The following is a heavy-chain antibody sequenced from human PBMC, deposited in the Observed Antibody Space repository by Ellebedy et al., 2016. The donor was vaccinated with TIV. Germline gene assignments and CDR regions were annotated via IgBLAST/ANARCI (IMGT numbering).Heavy chain of an antibody. D-gene: IGHD3-3*01. CDR3: ARWYDDSWTGYYT. CDR1: GFTFSSYS. CDR2: IKQDGSEK. Sequence: PGGSLRLSCAASGFTFSSYSMNWVRQAPGKGLEWVANIKQDGSEKYYVDSVKGRFTISRDNAKNSLYLQMNSLRAEDTAVYYCARWYDDSWTGYYTWGQGTLVTVSS. J-gene: IGHJ5*02. V-gene: IGHV3-7*01.